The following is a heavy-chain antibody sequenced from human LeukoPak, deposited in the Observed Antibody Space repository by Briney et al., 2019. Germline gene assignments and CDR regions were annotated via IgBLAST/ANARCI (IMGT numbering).Heavy chain of an antibody. Sequence: SETLSLTCAVSGYSISSGYYWGWIRQPPGKGLEWIGSIYHSGSTYYNPSLKSRVTISVNTSKNQFSLKLSSVTAADTSVYSCARYCSSTSCFQYFQHWGQGTLVTVSS. CDR3: ARYCSSTSCFQYFQH. D-gene: IGHD2-2*01. J-gene: IGHJ1*01. CDR2: IYHSGST. V-gene: IGHV4-38-2*01. CDR1: GYSISSGYY.